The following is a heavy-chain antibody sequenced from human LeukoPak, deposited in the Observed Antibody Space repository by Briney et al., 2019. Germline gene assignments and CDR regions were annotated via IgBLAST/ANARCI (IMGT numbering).Heavy chain of an antibody. J-gene: IGHJ6*03. V-gene: IGHV4-59*01. CDR3: ARGRVSSSTWYSTYYYYFYMDA. CDR1: DDSITMYY. CDR2: VDHTGST. D-gene: IGHD4-11*01. Sequence: SETLSLTCSVSDDSITMYYWTWIRQPPGKGLEWIGYVDHTGSTNFNPSLNGRASISRDTSKNLFSLRPRSVTAADTAVYFCARGRVSSSTWYSTYYYYFYMDAWGKGTTVTVSS.